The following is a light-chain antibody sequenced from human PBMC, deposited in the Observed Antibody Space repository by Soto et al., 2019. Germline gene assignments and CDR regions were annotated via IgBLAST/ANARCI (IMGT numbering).Light chain of an antibody. CDR1: QSVSSS. CDR2: DAS. Sequence: EIVLTQSPATLSLSPGERATLSCRASQSVSSSLAWYQQKPGQAPRLIIHDASNRATGIPARFSGSGSGTDFTLTISSLEPEDFAVYYCQQRGWPPLAFGGGTGVEIK. CDR3: QQRGWPPLA. V-gene: IGKV3-11*01. J-gene: IGKJ4*01.